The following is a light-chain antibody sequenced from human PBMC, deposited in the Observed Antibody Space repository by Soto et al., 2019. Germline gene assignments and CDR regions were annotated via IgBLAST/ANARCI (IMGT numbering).Light chain of an antibody. CDR3: QQYYSYSWS. CDR2: DAS. V-gene: IGKV1-5*01. J-gene: IGKJ1*01. CDR1: ESITSW. Sequence: DIQMTQSPSTLTASVGDRVTITCRASESITSWLAWYQQKPGKAPKLLIYDASSLDSRVPSRFSGSGSGTEFTLTISSLQPDDLATYYCQQYYSYSWSFGQGTRWIS.